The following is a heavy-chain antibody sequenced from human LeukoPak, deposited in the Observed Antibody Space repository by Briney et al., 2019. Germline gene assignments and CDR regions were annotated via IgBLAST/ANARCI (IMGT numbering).Heavy chain of an antibody. CDR1: GFTFSSYS. D-gene: IGHD1-1*01. V-gene: IGHV3-21*01. CDR2: ISSSSSYI. Sequence: GGSLRLTCAASGFTFSSYSMNWVRQAPGKGLEWVSSISSSSSYIYYADSVKGRFTISRDNSKNTLYLQMNSLRAEDTAVYYCAKDIEVNAMFQHWGQGTLVTVSS. J-gene: IGHJ1*01. CDR3: AKDIEVNAMFQH.